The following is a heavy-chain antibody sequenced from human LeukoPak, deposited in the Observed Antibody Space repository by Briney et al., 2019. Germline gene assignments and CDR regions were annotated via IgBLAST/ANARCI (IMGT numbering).Heavy chain of an antibody. D-gene: IGHD6-19*01. CDR3: VRISTAVAGADY. CDR2: ISGGGGST. Sequence: GGSLRLSCAASGFTFSSYAMSWVRQAPGKGLEWVSAISGGGGSTYYADSVRGRFTISRDNSKNSLYLQMDSLRAEDTAVYYCVRISTAVAGADYWGQGTLVTVSS. J-gene: IGHJ4*02. V-gene: IGHV3-23*01. CDR1: GFTFSSYA.